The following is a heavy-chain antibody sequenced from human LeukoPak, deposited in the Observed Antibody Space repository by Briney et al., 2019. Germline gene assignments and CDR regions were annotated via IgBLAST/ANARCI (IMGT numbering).Heavy chain of an antibody. CDR2: VDPEDGET. Sequence: ASVKVSCKVSGYTFTDYYMHWVQQAPGKGLEWKGLVDPEDGETIYAEKFQGRVTITADTSTDTAYMELSSLRSEDTAVYYCATVTRYYYDSSGYYYWGQGTLVTVSS. CDR1: GYTFTDYY. CDR3: ATVTRYYYDSSGYYY. D-gene: IGHD3-22*01. V-gene: IGHV1-69-2*01. J-gene: IGHJ4*02.